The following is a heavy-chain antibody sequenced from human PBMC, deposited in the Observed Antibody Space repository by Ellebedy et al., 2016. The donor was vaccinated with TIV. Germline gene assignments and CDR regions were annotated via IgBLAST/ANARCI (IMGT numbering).Heavy chain of an antibody. D-gene: IGHD6-19*01. J-gene: IGHJ2*01. Sequence: SETLSLTXTVSGGSLTNAAYYWNWLRQPPGKGLEWIGYLYYSGSTNYNPSLKSRVTISVDTSKKQFSLRLNSVTTADMAVYYCARRTTTYLDSSGLYFDLWGRGTLVTVSS. CDR1: GGSLTNAAYY. CDR3: ARRTTTYLDSSGLYFDL. V-gene: IGHV4-61*08. CDR2: LYYSGST.